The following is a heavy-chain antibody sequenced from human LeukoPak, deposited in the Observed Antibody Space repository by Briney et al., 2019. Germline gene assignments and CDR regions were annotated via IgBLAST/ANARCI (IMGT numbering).Heavy chain of an antibody. Sequence: PGGSLRLSCAASGFTFSGYAMTWVRQAPGKGPEWDSSISGSGDSTFYADSVKGRFTISRDNLKNTVSLQMNSLRAEDTATYYCAKNNAPYDYWGQGTLVTVSS. CDR1: GFTFSGYA. D-gene: IGHD1/OR15-1a*01. CDR3: AKNNAPYDY. CDR2: ISGSGDST. J-gene: IGHJ4*02. V-gene: IGHV3-23*01.